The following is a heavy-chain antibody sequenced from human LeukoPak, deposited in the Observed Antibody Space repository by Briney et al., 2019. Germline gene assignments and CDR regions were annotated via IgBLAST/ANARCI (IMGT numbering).Heavy chain of an antibody. CDR2: IYPGDSDT. V-gene: IGHV5-51*01. J-gene: IGHJ5*02. CDR3: ARMGRLAYSSSSARVGNWFDP. D-gene: IGHD6-6*01. Sequence: GASLKISCKGSGYIFTSYWIGWVRQMPGKGLEWMGIIYPGDSDTRYSPSFQGQVTISADKSISTAYLQWSSLKASDTAMYYCARMGRLAYSSSSARVGNWFDPWGQGTLVTVSS. CDR1: GYIFTSYW.